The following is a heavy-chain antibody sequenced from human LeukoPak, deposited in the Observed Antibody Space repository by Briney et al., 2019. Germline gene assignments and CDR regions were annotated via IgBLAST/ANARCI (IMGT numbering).Heavy chain of an antibody. D-gene: IGHD1-1*01. J-gene: IGHJ5*02. CDR3: ASTTGTTTFNWFDP. Sequence: SVKVSCKASGGTFSSYAISWMRQAPGQGLEWMGGIIPIFGTANYAQKFQGRVTITTDESTSTAYMELSSLRSEDTAVYYCASTTGTTTFNWFDPWGQGTLVTVSS. CDR1: GGTFSSYA. CDR2: IIPIFGTA. V-gene: IGHV1-69*05.